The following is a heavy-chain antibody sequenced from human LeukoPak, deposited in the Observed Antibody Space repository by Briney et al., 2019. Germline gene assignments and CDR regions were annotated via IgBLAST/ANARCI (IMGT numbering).Heavy chain of an antibody. D-gene: IGHD3-10*01. V-gene: IGHV3-66*01. J-gene: IGHJ4*02. CDR2: MYSGGST. Sequence: PGGSLRLSCAASGFTFSSYAMSWVRQAPGKGLEWVSVMYSGGSTYYADSVKARFTISRDNSKNTLYLQMNSLRAEDTAVYYCARVLYGSGSYSFDYWGQGTLVTVSS. CDR3: ARVLYGSGSYSFDY. CDR1: GFTFSSYA.